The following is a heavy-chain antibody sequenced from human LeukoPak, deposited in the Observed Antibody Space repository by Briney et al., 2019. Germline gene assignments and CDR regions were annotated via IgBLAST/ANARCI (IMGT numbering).Heavy chain of an antibody. CDR1: GFSFSKSA. V-gene: IGHV3-74*01. J-gene: IGHJ4*02. CDR3: VRDFRSADY. Sequence: PGGSLRLSCAASGFSFSKSAMNWVRQAPGKGPMWVSRICPDGTVTNYADSVKARFIISRDNARNTVYLQMNSLRVEDTAVYYCVRDFRSADYWGQGTLVTVSS. CDR2: ICPDGTVT.